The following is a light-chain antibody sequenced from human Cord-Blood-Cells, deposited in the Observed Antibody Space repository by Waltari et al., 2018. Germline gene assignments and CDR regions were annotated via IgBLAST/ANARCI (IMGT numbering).Light chain of an antibody. Sequence: SSDVGGYNYVSWYQQHPGKAPKLMIYEVSKRPSGVPDRFSGSKSGNTASLTVSGLQAEDEADYYCSSYAGSTLFGGGTKLTVL. J-gene: IGLJ3*02. CDR1: SSDVGGYNY. CDR3: SSYAGSTL. V-gene: IGLV2-8*01. CDR2: EVS.